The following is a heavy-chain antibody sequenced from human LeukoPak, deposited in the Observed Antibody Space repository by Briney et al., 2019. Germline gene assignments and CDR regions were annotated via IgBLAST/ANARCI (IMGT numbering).Heavy chain of an antibody. Sequence: GRSLRLSCAASGFTFSSYGMHWVRQAPGKGLEWVAVISYDGSNKYYADSVKGRFTVSRDNSKNTLYLQMNSLRAEDTAVYYCAKEFQGIAVAGDFDYWGQGTLVTVSS. J-gene: IGHJ4*02. V-gene: IGHV3-30*18. CDR3: AKEFQGIAVAGDFDY. CDR1: GFTFSSYG. CDR2: ISYDGSNK. D-gene: IGHD6-19*01.